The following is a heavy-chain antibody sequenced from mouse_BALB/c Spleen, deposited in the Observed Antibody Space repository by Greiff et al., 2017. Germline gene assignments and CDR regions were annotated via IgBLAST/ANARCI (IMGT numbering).Heavy chain of an antibody. CDR2: IWSGGST. CDR3: ARKGGLGFPMDY. Sequence: VKLMESGPGLVQPSQSLSITCTVSGFSLTSYGVHWVRQSPGKGLEWLGVIWSGGSTDYNAAFISRLSISKDNSKSQVFFKMNSLQANDTAIYYCARKGGLGFPMDYWGQGTSVTVSS. CDR1: GFSLTSYG. V-gene: IGHV2-2*02. J-gene: IGHJ4*01. D-gene: IGHD3-1*01.